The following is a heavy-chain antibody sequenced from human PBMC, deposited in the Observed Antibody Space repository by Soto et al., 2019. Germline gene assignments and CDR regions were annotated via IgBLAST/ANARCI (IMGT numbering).Heavy chain of an antibody. CDR1: GGTFSSYA. J-gene: IGHJ6*02. V-gene: IGHV1-69*13. Sequence: GASVKVSCKASGGTFSSYAISWVRQAPGQGLEWMGGIIPIFGTANYAQKFQGRVTITADESTSTAYMELSSLRSEDTAVYYCASPLLYYYYGMDVWGQGTTVTVSS. CDR3: ASPLLYYYYGMDV. CDR2: IIPIFGTA.